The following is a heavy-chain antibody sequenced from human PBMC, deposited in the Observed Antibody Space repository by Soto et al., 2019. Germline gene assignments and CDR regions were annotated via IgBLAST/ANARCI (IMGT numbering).Heavy chain of an antibody. J-gene: IGHJ3*02. D-gene: IGHD3-9*01. Sequence: PGGSLRLSCAASGFTFSSYSMNWVRQAPGKGLEWVSSISSSSSYIYYADSVKGRFTVSRDNAKNSLYLQMNSLRAEDTAVYYCASRGLYFDILTGTHLYAFDIRAQRTMDTGSS. CDR3: ASRGLYFDILTGTHLYAFDI. V-gene: IGHV3-21*01. CDR1: GFTFSSYS. CDR2: ISSSSSYI.